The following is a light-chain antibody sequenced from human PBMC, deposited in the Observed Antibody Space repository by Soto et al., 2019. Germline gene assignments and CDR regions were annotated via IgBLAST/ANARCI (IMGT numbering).Light chain of an antibody. CDR1: SADIGSHDY. CDR3: NSYTTTSALV. CDR2: EVS. J-gene: IGLJ1*01. Sequence: QSVLTQPASVSGSPGQSITISCTGSSADIGSHDYVSWYQQHPGKVPKLIIYEVSKRPSGASDRFSGSKSGNAAYLSISGLQPEDEADYYCNSYTTTSALVFGTGTKGTGL. V-gene: IGLV2-14*01.